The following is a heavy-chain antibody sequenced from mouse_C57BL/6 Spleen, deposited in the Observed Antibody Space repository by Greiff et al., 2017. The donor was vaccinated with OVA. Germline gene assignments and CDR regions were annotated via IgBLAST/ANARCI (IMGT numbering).Heavy chain of an antibody. CDR1: GFTFSSYA. J-gene: IGHJ3*01. V-gene: IGHV5-4*01. D-gene: IGHD1-1*01. CDR3: ARAHYGSRGWFAY. CDR2: ISDGGSYT. Sequence: EVQLMESGGGLVKPGGSLKLSCAASGFTFSSYAMSWVRQTPEKRLEWVATISDGGSYTYYPDNVKGRFTISRDNAKNNLYLQMSHLKSEDTAMYYCARAHYGSRGWFAYWGQGTLVTVSA.